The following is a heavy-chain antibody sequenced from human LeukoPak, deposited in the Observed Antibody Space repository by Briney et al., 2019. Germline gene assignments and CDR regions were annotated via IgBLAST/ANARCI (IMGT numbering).Heavy chain of an antibody. D-gene: IGHD5-18*01. CDR3: AKGPLWDSYAVS. V-gene: IGHV3-23*01. Sequence: PGGSLRLSCAASGFTFSTYAMNWVRQAPGKGLEWVSTITGSGNSAYFSDSVKGRFTISRDNSKNTLYLQMNSLRAEDTAVYYCAKGPLWDSYAVSWGQGTLVTVSS. J-gene: IGHJ5*02. CDR1: GFTFSTYA. CDR2: ITGSGNSA.